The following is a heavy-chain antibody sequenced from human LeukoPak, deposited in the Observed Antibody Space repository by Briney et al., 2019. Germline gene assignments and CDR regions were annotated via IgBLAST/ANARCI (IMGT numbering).Heavy chain of an antibody. CDR3: AKHLTATNTYIFFGLDV. CDR2: INWNGGGT. J-gene: IGHJ6*02. Sequence: GGSLRLSCAATGFSFKDYGMHWVRQPPGKGLEWVSAINWNGGGTDYADSVKGRFTISRDNAKNSLYLQLSSLRPEDTALYYCAKHLTATNTYIFFGLDVGGQGPSVTVSS. D-gene: IGHD4-11*01. CDR1: GFSFKDYG. V-gene: IGHV3-9*01.